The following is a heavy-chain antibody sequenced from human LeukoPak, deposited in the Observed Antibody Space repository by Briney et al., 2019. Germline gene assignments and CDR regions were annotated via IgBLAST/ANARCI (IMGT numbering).Heavy chain of an antibody. CDR3: ARYYDSSGYYSPGYWYFDL. J-gene: IGHJ2*01. CDR2: IKQDGSEK. D-gene: IGHD3-22*01. V-gene: IGHV3-7*02. CDR1: GFTFSSYW. Sequence: AGGSLRLSCAASGFTFSSYWMSWVRQAPGKGLEWVANIKQDGSEKYYVDSVKGRFTISRDNAKNSRYLQMNSLRAEDTAVYYCARYYDSSGYYSPGYWYFDLWGRGTLVTVSS.